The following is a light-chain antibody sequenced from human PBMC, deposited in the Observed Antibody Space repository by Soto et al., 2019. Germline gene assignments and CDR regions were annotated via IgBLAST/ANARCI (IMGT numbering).Light chain of an antibody. CDR2: GAS. J-gene: IGKJ4*01. V-gene: IGKV3-15*01. CDR1: QSVNSY. CDR3: QQYNQWPLT. Sequence: ETVMTQSPATLSVSPGERATLSCRAGQSVNSYLAWYQQKPGQAPRLLIRGASARATGIPARCSGSGSGTEFTLTISSLQSEDFAVYYCQQYNQWPLTFGGGTKV.